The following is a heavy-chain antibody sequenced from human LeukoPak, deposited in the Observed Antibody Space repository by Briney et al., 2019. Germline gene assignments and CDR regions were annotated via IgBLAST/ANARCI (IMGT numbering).Heavy chain of an antibody. CDR1: RFTFSSYS. Sequence: PGGSLRLSCAASRFTFSSYSMNWFRQAPGKGLEWVSSISSSSSYIYYADSVKGRFTVSRDNAKNSLSLQMNSLRAGDTAVYYCARGSTVNAYYYYGMDVWGQGTTVTVSS. D-gene: IGHD4-17*01. J-gene: IGHJ6*02. CDR2: ISSSSSYI. V-gene: IGHV3-21*01. CDR3: ARGSTVNAYYYYGMDV.